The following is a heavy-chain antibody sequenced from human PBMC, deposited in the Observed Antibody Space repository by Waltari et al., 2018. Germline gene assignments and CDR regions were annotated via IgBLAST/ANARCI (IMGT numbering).Heavy chain of an antibody. V-gene: IGHV1-2*06. CDR3: AAGVVIADSFDI. Sequence: QVQLVQSGAAVKKPGASVKISCKASGYTFTNYYIHWVRQAPGPGLEWMGRLNPDGGAIKYTQKFQGRVTFTSDTSISTAYMELSRLKSDDTAVYYCAAGVVIADSFDIWGQGTMVTVSS. J-gene: IGHJ3*02. D-gene: IGHD2-21*01. CDR1: GYTFTNYY. CDR2: LNPDGGAI.